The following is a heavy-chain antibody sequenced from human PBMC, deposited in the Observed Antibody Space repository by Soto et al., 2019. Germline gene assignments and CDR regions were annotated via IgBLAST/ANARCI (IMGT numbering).Heavy chain of an antibody. J-gene: IGHJ4*02. V-gene: IGHV4-39*01. CDR3: ARHGDSTVVTDFDF. D-gene: IGHD2-15*01. Sequence: SETLSLTCTVSGGSIISGSYFWGWIRQPPGKGLEWIGNIYYSGSTYYNPSLKSRVTISVDTSKNQFSLKLSSVTAADTAVYYCARHGDSTVVTDFDFWGRGTLVTVSS. CDR2: IYYSGST. CDR1: GGSIISGSYF.